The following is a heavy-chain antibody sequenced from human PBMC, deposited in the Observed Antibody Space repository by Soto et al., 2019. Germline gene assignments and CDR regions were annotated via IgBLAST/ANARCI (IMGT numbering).Heavy chain of an antibody. J-gene: IGHJ3*02. CDR1: GFTFGDYA. V-gene: IGHV3-49*03. CDR3: TRDRYDILTGHYDAFDI. Sequence: GGSLRLSCTASGFTFGDYAMSWFRQATGKGLEWVGFIRSKAYGGTTEYAASVKGRFTISRDDSKSIAYLQMNSLKTEDTAVYYCTRDRYDILTGHYDAFDIWGQGTMVTVSS. D-gene: IGHD3-9*01. CDR2: IRSKAYGGTT.